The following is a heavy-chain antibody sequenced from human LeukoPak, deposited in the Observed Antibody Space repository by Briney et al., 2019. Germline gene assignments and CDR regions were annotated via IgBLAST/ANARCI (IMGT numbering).Heavy chain of an antibody. V-gene: IGHV4-4*02. CDR3: VRRRDSSASYGMGPYDI. Sequence: SETLSLTCAVSGASISSSNWWNWVRQPPGKGLEWIGEIYHSGITNYNPSLKSRVTILVDKSKNQLSLKLSSVTAADTAVYFCVRRRDSSASYGMGPYDIWGQGTMITASS. CDR1: GASISSSNW. D-gene: IGHD3-22*01. J-gene: IGHJ3*02. CDR2: IYHSGIT.